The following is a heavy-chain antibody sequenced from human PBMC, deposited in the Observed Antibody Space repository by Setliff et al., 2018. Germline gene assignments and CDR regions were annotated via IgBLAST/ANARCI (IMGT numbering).Heavy chain of an antibody. V-gene: IGHV4-39*01. CDR2: IYHSGST. D-gene: IGHD3-10*01. CDR3: ARHLLVQGTYHFDY. Sequence: PSETLSLTCTVSGGSISSGTYYWSWIRQPAGKGLEWIGRIYHSGSTYYNPSLKGRVTLSVDTTKNQFSLKLTSMTAADTAVYFCARHLLVQGTYHFDYWGQGSPVTVS. J-gene: IGHJ4*02. CDR1: GGSISSGTYY.